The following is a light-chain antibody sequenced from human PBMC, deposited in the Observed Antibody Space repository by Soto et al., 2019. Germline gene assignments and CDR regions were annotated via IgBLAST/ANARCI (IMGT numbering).Light chain of an antibody. Sequence: FVLTQSPGTLSLSPWERATLSCRASQSISSSYLAWYQQKPGQAPRLLIYGASTRATGLPARFSGSGSGTQFTLTISSLQSEDFAVYYCQQYNNWPITFGQGTRLEIK. V-gene: IGKV3-15*01. CDR3: QQYNNWPIT. CDR2: GAS. CDR1: QSISSSY. J-gene: IGKJ5*01.